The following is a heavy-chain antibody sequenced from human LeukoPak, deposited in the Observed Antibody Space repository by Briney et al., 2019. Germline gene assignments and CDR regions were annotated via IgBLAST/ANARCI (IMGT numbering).Heavy chain of an antibody. D-gene: IGHD6-6*01. J-gene: IGHJ4*02. Sequence: GGSLRLSCAASGFTFSNYGMHWVRQAPGKGLEWVAVIWYDGSDKYYADSVKGRFTISRDNSKNTVYLQMNSLRAEDTAVYYRARDKELVSYYFDYWGQGTLVTVSS. CDR1: GFTFSNYG. CDR3: ARDKELVSYYFDY. V-gene: IGHV3-33*01. CDR2: IWYDGSDK.